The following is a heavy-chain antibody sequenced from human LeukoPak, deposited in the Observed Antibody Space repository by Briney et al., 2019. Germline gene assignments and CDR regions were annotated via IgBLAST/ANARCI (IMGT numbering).Heavy chain of an antibody. V-gene: IGHV5-51*01. CDR1: GCSFTSYW. D-gene: IGHD1-14*01. J-gene: IGHJ4*02. CDR3: ARHNRFFDY. Sequence: GESLQISCKGSGCSFTSYWIGWGRRMPGKGLERMGIIYPGDSDTRYSPSFQGQVTISADKSISTAYLQWSSLKASDTAMYYCARHNRFFDYWGQGTLVTVSS. CDR2: IYPGDSDT.